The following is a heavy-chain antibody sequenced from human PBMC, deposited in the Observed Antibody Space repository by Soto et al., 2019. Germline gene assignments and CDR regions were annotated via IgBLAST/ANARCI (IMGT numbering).Heavy chain of an antibody. D-gene: IGHD2-2*01. CDR1: GYTFTSYY. J-gene: IGHJ4*02. CDR2: INPSGGST. Sequence: ASVKVSCKASGYTFTSYYMHWVRQAPGQGLEWMGIINPSGGSTRFAQKFQGRVTLTRHTSTSTVYMELSSLRSDDTAVYYCARDRCDTTSCYECDYWGQGTLVTVSS. V-gene: IGHV1-46*01. CDR3: ARDRCDTTSCYECDY.